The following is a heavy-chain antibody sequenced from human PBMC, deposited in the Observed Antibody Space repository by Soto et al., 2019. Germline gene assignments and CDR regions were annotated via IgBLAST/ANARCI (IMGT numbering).Heavy chain of an antibody. CDR3: ARVVTGTRPLDY. V-gene: IGHV1-3*01. Sequence: GASVKVSCKASGYTFTSYAMHWVRQAPGQRLEWMGWINAGNGNTKYSQKFQGRVTITRDTSASTAYMELSSLRSEDTAVYYCARVVTGTRPLDYWGQGTLVTVSS. J-gene: IGHJ4*02. CDR2: INAGNGNT. D-gene: IGHD1-7*01. CDR1: GYTFTSYA.